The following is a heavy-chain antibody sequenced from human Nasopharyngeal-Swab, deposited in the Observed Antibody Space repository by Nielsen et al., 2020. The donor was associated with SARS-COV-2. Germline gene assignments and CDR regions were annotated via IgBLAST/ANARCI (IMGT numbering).Heavy chain of an antibody. V-gene: IGHV3-74*01. J-gene: IGHJ4*02. Sequence: GESLKISCAASGFTFSSYWMHWVRQAPGKGLVWVSRINSDGRTTTYAGSVKGRFTISRDNAKNTLYLQMNSLRAEDTAVYYCARSAYSSSWQYYYFDYWGQGTLVTVSS. CDR2: INSDGRTT. CDR1: GFTFSSYW. CDR3: ARSAYSSSWQYYYFDY. D-gene: IGHD6-13*01.